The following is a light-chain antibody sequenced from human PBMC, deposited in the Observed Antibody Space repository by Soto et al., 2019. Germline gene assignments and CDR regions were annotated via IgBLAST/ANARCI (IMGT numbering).Light chain of an antibody. V-gene: IGLV3-1*01. CDR1: KLGDKF. J-gene: IGLJ2*01. CDR2: EDT. Sequence: SYELTQPPSVSVSPGQTATISCSGDKLGDKFVCWYQQKPGQSPVLVIYEDTQRPSGIPERVSGFNSGDTATLTISGTQAMDEADYYCQAWDSRTVVFGGGTKLTVL. CDR3: QAWDSRTVV.